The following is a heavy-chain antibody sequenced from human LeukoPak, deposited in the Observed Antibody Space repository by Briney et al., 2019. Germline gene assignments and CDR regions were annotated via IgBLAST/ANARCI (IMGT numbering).Heavy chain of an antibody. CDR1: GFTFSSYA. CDR3: AKDGGVRATIFGTHDY. V-gene: IGHV3-23*01. Sequence: GGSLRLSCAAYGFTFSSYAMSWVRQAPGKGLEWVSAISGSGGSSYYADSVNGRFTISRDNSKNTLYLQLNSLRAEDTAVYYCAKDGGVRATIFGTHDYWGQGTLVTVSS. D-gene: IGHD3-3*01. CDR2: ISGSGGSS. J-gene: IGHJ4*02.